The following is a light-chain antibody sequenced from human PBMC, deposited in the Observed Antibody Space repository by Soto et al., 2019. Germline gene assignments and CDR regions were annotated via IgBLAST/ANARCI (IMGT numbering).Light chain of an antibody. V-gene: IGKV1-5*01. CDR3: QQYNRYWT. CDR2: VAS. Sequence: DIPMTQSPSTLSASVGDRVTITCRASQSISSWLAWYQQKPGKAPKLLIYVASSLESGVPSRFSGSGSGTEFTLTISSLQPDDFATYYCQQYNRYWTFGQGTKVEIK. CDR1: QSISSW. J-gene: IGKJ1*01.